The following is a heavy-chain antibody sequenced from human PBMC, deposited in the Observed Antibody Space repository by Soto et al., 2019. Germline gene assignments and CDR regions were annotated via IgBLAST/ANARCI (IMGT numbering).Heavy chain of an antibody. V-gene: IGHV1-18*01. Sequence: QVQLVQSGAEVKKPGASVEVSCKASGYTFTTYGISWVRKAPGQGLEWMGWISAYNGNTNYAQNLQGRVTMTTDTATSTAYMELRSLRSDDTAVYYCERLYAAGSYPYDYCGQGTLVTVSS. CDR3: ERLYAAGSYPYDY. CDR2: ISAYNGNT. CDR1: GYTFTTYG. J-gene: IGHJ4*02. D-gene: IGHD3-10*01.